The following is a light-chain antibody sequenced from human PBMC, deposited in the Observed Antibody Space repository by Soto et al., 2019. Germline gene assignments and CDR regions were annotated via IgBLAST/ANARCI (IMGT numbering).Light chain of an antibody. J-gene: IGKJ2*01. Sequence: IVLTHSPGTLSLSPGYRATLSCRASQSVRNNYLAWYQQTTGQATRLLIYGESGRATGIPDRFSGSGSGTDFTLTISRLEPEDFAMFYCQQFGSSPYTFGQVTKVDIK. CDR3: QQFGSSPYT. CDR1: QSVRNNY. CDR2: GES. V-gene: IGKV3-20*01.